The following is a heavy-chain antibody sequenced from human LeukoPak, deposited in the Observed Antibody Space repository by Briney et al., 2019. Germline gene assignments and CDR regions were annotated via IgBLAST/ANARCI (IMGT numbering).Heavy chain of an antibody. D-gene: IGHD3-10*01. Sequence: GASVKVSCKSSGYTFSIYGFTWVRQAPGQGLEWMGWISAYNGNTNYAQKLQGRVTMTTDTSTSTAYMELRSLRSDDTAVYYCATGLWFGELLYPLDYWGQGTLVTVSS. CDR1: GYTFSIYG. CDR3: ATGLWFGELLYPLDY. J-gene: IGHJ4*02. CDR2: ISAYNGNT. V-gene: IGHV1-18*01.